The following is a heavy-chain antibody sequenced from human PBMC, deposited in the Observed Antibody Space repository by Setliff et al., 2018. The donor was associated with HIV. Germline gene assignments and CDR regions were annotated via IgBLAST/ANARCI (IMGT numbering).Heavy chain of an antibody. CDR3: ARPYDSSGHIEGY. CDR1: GLTLSTYS. Sequence: GGSLRLSCAASGLTLSTYSMSWVRQAPGKGLEWVANINEDGSDKYYMDSVKGRFSISRDNADNSLYLQMNSLRDEDTAVYYCARPYDSSGHIEGYWGQGTLVTVSS. D-gene: IGHD3-22*01. J-gene: IGHJ4*02. CDR2: INEDGSDK. V-gene: IGHV3-7*03.